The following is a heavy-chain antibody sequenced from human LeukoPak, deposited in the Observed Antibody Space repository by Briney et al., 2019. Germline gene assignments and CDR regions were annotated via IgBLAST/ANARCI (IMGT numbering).Heavy chain of an antibody. CDR3: ARGWNSDYFDY. V-gene: IGHV3-30*02. CDR2: VLYDGSLK. CDR1: GFTFSRCD. J-gene: IGHJ4*02. Sequence: PGGSLRLSCPASGFTFSRCDMHWVRQAPGKGLEWVAFVLYDGSLKYYADSVRGRVTISRDNSKNTLYLQMNSLRAEDTAVYYCARGWNSDYFDYWGQGTLVTVSS. D-gene: IGHD1-7*01.